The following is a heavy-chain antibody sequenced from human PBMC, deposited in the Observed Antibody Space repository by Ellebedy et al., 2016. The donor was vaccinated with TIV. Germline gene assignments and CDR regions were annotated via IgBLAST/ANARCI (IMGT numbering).Heavy chain of an antibody. V-gene: IGHV5-51*01. D-gene: IGHD6-13*01. CDR2: IYPSNSDT. Sequence: GESLKISCNGSGYDFTNYWIGWVRQLPGKGLEWMAIIYPSNSDTRYSPSFVGQVTISADKSISTAYLQWDSLVASDTAMYYCEREEETGSSRLTYWGRGTLVTVSS. CDR3: EREEETGSSRLTY. CDR1: GYDFTNYW. J-gene: IGHJ4*02.